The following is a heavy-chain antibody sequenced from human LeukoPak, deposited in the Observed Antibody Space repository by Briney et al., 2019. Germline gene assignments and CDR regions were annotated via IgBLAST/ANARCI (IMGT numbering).Heavy chain of an antibody. CDR1: GFTFSSYG. Sequence: GGSLRLSWAASGFTFSSYGMHWVRQAPGKGLEWVAFIRYDGSNKYYADSVKGRFTISRDNSKDTLYPQMNSLRAEDTAVYYCAKDLERHIVVVTASAVDYWGQGTLVTVSS. V-gene: IGHV3-30*02. CDR2: IRYDGSNK. CDR3: AKDLERHIVVVTASAVDY. J-gene: IGHJ4*02. D-gene: IGHD2-21*02.